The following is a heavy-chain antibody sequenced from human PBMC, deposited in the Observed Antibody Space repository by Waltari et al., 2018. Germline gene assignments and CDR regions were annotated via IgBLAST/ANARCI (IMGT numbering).Heavy chain of an antibody. CDR2: IYYSGST. J-gene: IGHJ4*02. D-gene: IGHD3-10*01. CDR3: ARHYYGSGSYSPYFDY. Sequence: QLQLQESGPGLVKPSETLSLTCTVSGGSISSSSYYWGWIRQPPGKGLEWIGIIYYSGSTYYNPSLKSRVTISVDTSKNQFSLKLSSVTAADTAVYYCARHYYGSGSYSPYFDYWGQGTLVTVSS. V-gene: IGHV4-39*01. CDR1: GGSISSSSYY.